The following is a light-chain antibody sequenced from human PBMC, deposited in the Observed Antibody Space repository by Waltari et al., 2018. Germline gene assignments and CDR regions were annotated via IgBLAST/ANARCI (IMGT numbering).Light chain of an antibody. CDR3: QHYVRLPAT. CDR2: DAP. V-gene: IGKV3-20*01. Sequence: EIVLTQSPGTLSLSPGERATRSCRTSQSVSRSLPGYQRNPSQAPRLLIYDAPSRATGIADRFVGSGSGTDFSLAISRLQPEDFAVYYCQHYVRLPATFGQGTKVEIK. J-gene: IGKJ1*01. CDR1: QSVSRS.